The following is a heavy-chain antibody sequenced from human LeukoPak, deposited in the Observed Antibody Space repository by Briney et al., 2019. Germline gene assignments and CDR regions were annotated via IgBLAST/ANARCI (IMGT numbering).Heavy chain of an antibody. V-gene: IGHV2-70*20. CDR3: AYQVYSSGWHPFAY. D-gene: IGHD6-25*01. J-gene: IGHJ4*02. Sequence: SGPALVKPTQTLTLTCTFSGFSLSTSGMCVSWVRQPPGKALEWLALIDWDDDKYYSTSLKTRLTISKDTSKNQVVLTMTNMDPVDTATYYCAYQVYSSGWHPFAYWGQGILVTVAS. CDR2: IDWDDDK. CDR1: GFSLSTSGMC.